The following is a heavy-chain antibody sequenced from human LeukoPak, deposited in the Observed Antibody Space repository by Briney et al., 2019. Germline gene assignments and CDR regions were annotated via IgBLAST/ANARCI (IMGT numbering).Heavy chain of an antibody. V-gene: IGHV3-21*01. CDR1: GFIVNDFD. CDR3: ARGNYDFAYDP. J-gene: IGHJ5*02. CDR2: LSTSGSYI. D-gene: IGHD3-3*01. Sequence: GGSLRPSCAASGFIVNDFDMNWVRQAPGKGLEWVSYLSTSGSYIHYADSVKGRFTISRDAGKNSLYLQLDSLTVEDTAVYFCARGNYDFAYDPWGQGTLVTVSS.